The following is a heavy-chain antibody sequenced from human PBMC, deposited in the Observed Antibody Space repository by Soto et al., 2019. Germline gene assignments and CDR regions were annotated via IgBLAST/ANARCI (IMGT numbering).Heavy chain of an antibody. V-gene: IGHV1-2*02. CDR3: ASRHCSSTTCYAFDS. CDR2: INPNSGGT. CDR1: AYTFTTYY. Sequence: QVRLVQSGAEVKKPGASVKVSCKASAYTFTTYYIHWVRQAPGQGLEWMGFINPNSGGTKYAQSFRGRVTMTRDTSASTTSMELSSLTSDDTAVFYCASRHCSSTTCYAFDSWGQGTLVTVSS. J-gene: IGHJ4*02. D-gene: IGHD2-2*01.